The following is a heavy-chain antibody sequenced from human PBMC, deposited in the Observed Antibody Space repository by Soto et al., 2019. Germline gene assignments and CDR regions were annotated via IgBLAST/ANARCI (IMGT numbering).Heavy chain of an antibody. D-gene: IGHD2-15*01. V-gene: IGHV3-30-3*01. CDR2: ISYDGSNK. CDR3: ARDGRYCSGGSCSEYFQH. CDR1: GFTFSSYA. J-gene: IGHJ1*01. Sequence: QVQLVESGGGVVQPGRSLRLSCAASGFTFSSYAMHWVRQAPGKGLEWVAVISYDGSNKYYADSVKGRFTISRDNSKNTLYLQMNSLRAEDTAVYYCARDGRYCSGGSCSEYFQHWGQGTLVTVSS.